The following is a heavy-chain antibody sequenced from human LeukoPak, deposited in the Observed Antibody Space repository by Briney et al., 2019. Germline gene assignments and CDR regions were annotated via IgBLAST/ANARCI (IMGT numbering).Heavy chain of an antibody. J-gene: IGHJ4*02. CDR3: ARSGFYGLTAPFDY. V-gene: IGHV4-59*01. CDR1: GGSISSYY. CDR2: IYYSGST. D-gene: IGHD2/OR15-2a*01. Sequence: PSETLSLTCTVSGGSISSYYWSWIRQPPGKGLEWIGYIYYSGSTNYNPSLKCRVTISVDTSKNQFSLKLSSVTAADTAVYYCARSGFYGLTAPFDYWGQGTLVTVSS.